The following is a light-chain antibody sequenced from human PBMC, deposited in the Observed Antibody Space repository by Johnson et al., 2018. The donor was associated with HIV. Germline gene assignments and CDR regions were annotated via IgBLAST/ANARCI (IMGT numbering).Light chain of an antibody. J-gene: IGLJ1*01. CDR2: ENN. CDR1: SSNIGNNY. V-gene: IGLV1-51*02. Sequence: ILTQPPSVSAAPGQKVTISCSGSSSNIGNNYVSWYQQLPGTAPKLLIYENNKRPSGIPDRFSGSKSGTSSTLGITGLQTGDEADYYCGTGDSSLSAGCYGFGTGTKVTVL. CDR3: GTGDSSLSAGCYG.